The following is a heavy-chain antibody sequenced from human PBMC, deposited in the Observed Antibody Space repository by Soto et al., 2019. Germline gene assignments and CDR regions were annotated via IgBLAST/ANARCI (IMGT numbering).Heavy chain of an antibody. J-gene: IGHJ4*02. V-gene: IGHV4-30-4*01. Sequence: SETLSLTCTVSGGSISSGDYYWSWIRQPPGKGLEWIGYIYYSGSTYYNPSLKSRVTISVDTSKNQFSLKLSSVTAADTALYYCATRPNNVHYYVGVFDFWGQGALVTVSS. CDR3: ATRPNNVHYYVGVFDF. D-gene: IGHD3-16*01. CDR2: IYYSGST. CDR1: GGSISSGDYY.